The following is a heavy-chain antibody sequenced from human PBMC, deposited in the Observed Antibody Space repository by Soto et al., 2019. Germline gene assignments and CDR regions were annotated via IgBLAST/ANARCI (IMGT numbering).Heavy chain of an antibody. CDR1: GFGFTRSY. D-gene: IGHD6-13*01. CDR3: ARDSYAGTDY. J-gene: IGHJ4*02. Sequence: EVQLVESGGGLVQPGGSLRLSCVGSGFGFTRSYMAWVRRTPGEGLEWLANINPDGNDRYYVDSIKGRFTISRDNAKSSLYLQMNTLRAEDAALYYCARDSYAGTDYWGQGTLVTVSS. V-gene: IGHV3-7*05. CDR2: INPDGNDR.